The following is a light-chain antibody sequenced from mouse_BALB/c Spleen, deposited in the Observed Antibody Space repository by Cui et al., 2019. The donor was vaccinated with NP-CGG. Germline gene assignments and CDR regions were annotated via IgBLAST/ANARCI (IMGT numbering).Light chain of an antibody. J-gene: IGLJ1*01. CDR1: TGAVTTSNY. V-gene: IGLV1*01. CDR3: ALWYTNHWV. Sequence: QPLVTPPTSLTTSPGETVTLTCRSSTGAVTTSNYANWVQEKPDHLFTGLIGGTNNRAPGVPARFSGSLIGDKAALTITGAQTEDEAIYFCALWYTNHWVFGGGTKLTVL. CDR2: GTN.